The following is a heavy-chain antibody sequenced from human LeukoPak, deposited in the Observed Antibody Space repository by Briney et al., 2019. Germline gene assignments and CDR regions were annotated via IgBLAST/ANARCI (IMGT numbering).Heavy chain of an antibody. CDR1: GYTFTGSY. V-gene: IGHV1-2*06. Sequence: ASVKVSCKASGYTFTGSYMHWVRQAPGQGLEWMGRINPNSGGTNYAQKFQGRVTMTRDTSISTAYMELSRLRSDDTAVYYFARAGGSGYSTGNFDYWGQGILATVSS. D-gene: IGHD3-22*01. CDR3: ARAGGSGYSTGNFDY. J-gene: IGHJ4*02. CDR2: INPNSGGT.